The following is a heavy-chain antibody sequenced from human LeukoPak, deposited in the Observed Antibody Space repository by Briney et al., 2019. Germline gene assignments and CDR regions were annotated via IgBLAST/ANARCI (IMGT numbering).Heavy chain of an antibody. CDR3: TRQSGNSSWYNDWFDP. Sequence: GGSLRLSCAASGFTFSGSAMHWVRQASGKGLEWVGRIRSKANSYATAFAASVKGRFTISRDDSKNTAYLQMNNLETEDTAVYYCTRQSGNSSWYNDWFDPWGQGTLVTVSS. D-gene: IGHD6-13*01. CDR1: GFTFSGSA. CDR2: IRSKANSYAT. V-gene: IGHV3-73*01. J-gene: IGHJ5*02.